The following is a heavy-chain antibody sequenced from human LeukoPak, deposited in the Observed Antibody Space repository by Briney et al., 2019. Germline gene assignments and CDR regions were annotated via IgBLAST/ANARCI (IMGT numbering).Heavy chain of an antibody. CDR3: AKDGYCSSTSCYRGPQYYYYGMDV. Sequence: GGSLRVSCAASGFTFSSYGMHWVRQAPGKGLEWVAVISYDGSNKYYADSVKGRFTISRDNSKNTLYLQMNSLRAEDTAVYYCAKDGYCSSTSCYRGPQYYYYGMDVWGQGTTVTVSS. CDR1: GFTFSSYG. CDR2: ISYDGSNK. D-gene: IGHD2-2*03. J-gene: IGHJ6*02. V-gene: IGHV3-30*18.